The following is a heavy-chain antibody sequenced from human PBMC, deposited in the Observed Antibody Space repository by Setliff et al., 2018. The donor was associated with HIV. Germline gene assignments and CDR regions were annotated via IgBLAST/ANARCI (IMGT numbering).Heavy chain of an antibody. CDR2: INAGNGNP. J-gene: IGHJ6*02. D-gene: IGHD2-21*02. CDR1: GYTFSYA. Sequence: ASVKVSCKASGYTFSYAMHWVRQAPGQRLEWMGWINAGNGNPKYSQKFQGRVTITRDTSASTAYMELSSLRSEDTAVYYCASIDCGGDCYSYYYYGMDVWGQGTTVTVSS. CDR3: ASIDCGGDCYSYYYYGMDV. V-gene: IGHV1-3*01.